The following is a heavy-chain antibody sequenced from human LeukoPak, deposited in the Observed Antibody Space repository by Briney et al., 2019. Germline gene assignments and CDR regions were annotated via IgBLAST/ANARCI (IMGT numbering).Heavy chain of an antibody. V-gene: IGHV3-21*01. Sequence: GRSLRLSCAASGFTFSSYGMHWVRQAPGKGLEWVSSISSSSSYIYYADSVKGRFTISRDNAKNSLYLQMNSLRAEDTAVYYCARGLEGGRFDYWGQGTLVTVSS. CDR3: ARGLEGGRFDY. CDR2: ISSSSSYI. D-gene: IGHD1-1*01. J-gene: IGHJ4*02. CDR1: GFTFSSYG.